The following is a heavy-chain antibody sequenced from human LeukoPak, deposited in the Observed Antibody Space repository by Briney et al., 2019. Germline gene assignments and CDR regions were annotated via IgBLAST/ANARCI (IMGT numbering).Heavy chain of an antibody. J-gene: IGHJ6*02. CDR2: IYTSGST. CDR3: ARAAYSSGWYPSPYGMDV. D-gene: IGHD6-19*01. CDR1: GGSISSYY. V-gene: IGHV4-4*07. Sequence: KASETLSLTCTVSGGSISSYYWSWIRQPAGKGLEWIGRIYTSGSTNYNPSLKSRVTMSVDTSKNQFSLKLSSVTAAGTAVYYCARAAYSSGWYPSPYGMDVWGQGTTVTVPS.